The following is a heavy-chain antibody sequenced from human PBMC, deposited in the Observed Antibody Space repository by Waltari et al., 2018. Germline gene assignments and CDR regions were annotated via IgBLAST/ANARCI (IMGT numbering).Heavy chain of an antibody. J-gene: IGHJ4*02. D-gene: IGHD2-2*01. CDR3: ARKSLGYCSSTSCYLDY. V-gene: IGHV4-38-2*01. CDR1: GYSISSGYY. CDR2: IYHSGST. Sequence: QVQLQESGPGLVKPSETLSLTCAVSGYSISSGYYWGWIRQPPGKGLEWIGSIYHSGSTYYNPSLKSRVTISVDTSKNQFSLKLSSVTAADTAVYYCARKSLGYCSSTSCYLDYWGQGTLVTVSS.